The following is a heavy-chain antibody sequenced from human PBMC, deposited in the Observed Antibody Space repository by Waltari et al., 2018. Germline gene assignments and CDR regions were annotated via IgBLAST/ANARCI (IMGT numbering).Heavy chain of an antibody. Sequence: QVQLQQWGAGLLKPSETLSLTCSVSGASFSAYYWGWVRHVPGKGLEWIGQIRHPGKTNYNPSLPSRVAISIDTARNQVSLRVFSVTAADTGLYFCTRGGNYDFWSHSPFVDPWGQGTQVTVSS. D-gene: IGHD3-3*01. CDR2: IRHPGKT. J-gene: IGHJ5*02. V-gene: IGHV4-34*01. CDR1: GASFSAYY. CDR3: TRGGNYDFWSHSPFVDP.